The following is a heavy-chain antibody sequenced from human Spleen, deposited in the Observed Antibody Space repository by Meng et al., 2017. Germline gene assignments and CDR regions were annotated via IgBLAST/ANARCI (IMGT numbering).Heavy chain of an antibody. CDR2: IFPGVSDT. D-gene: IGHD6-6*01. Sequence: KVSCKGSGYSFTSYWIGWVRQMPGKGLEWMGTIFPGVSDTKYGPSLQGLVTMSADKSISTAYLQWSSLKASDTAMYYCARAYSSSSGFDYWGQGTLVTVSS. CDR1: GYSFTSYW. J-gene: IGHJ4*02. V-gene: IGHV5-51*01. CDR3: ARAYSSSSGFDY.